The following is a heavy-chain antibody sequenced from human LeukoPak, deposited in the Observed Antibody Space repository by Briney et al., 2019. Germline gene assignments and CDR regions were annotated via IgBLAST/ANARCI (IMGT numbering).Heavy chain of an antibody. CDR1: GYTFTGYY. CDR3: ARFAVVITNDY. CDR2: INPNSGGT. J-gene: IGHJ4*02. V-gene: IGHV1-2*02. Sequence: ASVKVSCKASGYTFTGYYMHWVRQAPGQGLEWMGWINPNSGGTNYAQRFQGRVAMTRDTSISTAYMELGGLTSDDTAVYYCARFAVVITNDYWGQGTLVTVSS. D-gene: IGHD3-10*01.